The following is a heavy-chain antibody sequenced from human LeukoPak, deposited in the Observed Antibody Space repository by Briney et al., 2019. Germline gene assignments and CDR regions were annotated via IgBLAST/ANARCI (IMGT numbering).Heavy chain of an antibody. Sequence: SETLSLTCTVSGGSISSGGYYWSWIRQPPGKGLEWIGYIYHSGSTYYNPSLKSRVTISVDRSKNQFSLKLSSVTAADTAVYYCARDSYSSTWYPSYYFDYWGQGTQVTVSS. CDR1: GGSISSGGYY. CDR3: ARDSYSSTWYPSYYFDY. CDR2: IYHSGST. D-gene: IGHD6-13*01. V-gene: IGHV4-30-2*01. J-gene: IGHJ4*02.